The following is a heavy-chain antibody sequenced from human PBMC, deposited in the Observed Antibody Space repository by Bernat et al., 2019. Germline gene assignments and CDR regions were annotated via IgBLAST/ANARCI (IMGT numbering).Heavy chain of an antibody. CDR2: ISSSSTYT. V-gene: IGHV3-11*06. CDR3: ARSYASGSYIDY. Sequence: QVQLVESGGGLVKPGGSLRLSCAASGFTFSDYSMTWIRQASGKGPEWVSYISSSSTYTNYADSVKGRFTISRDNAKNSLYLQMNSLRAEDTAVYYCARSYASGSYIDYWGQGTLVTVSS. CDR1: GFTFSDYS. J-gene: IGHJ4*02. D-gene: IGHD3-16*01.